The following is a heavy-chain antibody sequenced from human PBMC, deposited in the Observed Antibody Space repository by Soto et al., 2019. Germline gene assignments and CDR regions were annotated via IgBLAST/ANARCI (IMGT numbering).Heavy chain of an antibody. J-gene: IGHJ5*02. Sequence: SETLSLTCAVSGYSISSGNYWGWIRQPPGKGLEWIGSIYYSGSAHYDPSLKSRVTISVDTSTNQYSLKLNSVTAADTAVYYCARHSAAIFRGFDPWGQGALVTVSS. CDR2: IYYSGSA. CDR3: ARHSAAIFRGFDP. D-gene: IGHD3-3*01. CDR1: GYSISSGNY. V-gene: IGHV4-38-2*01.